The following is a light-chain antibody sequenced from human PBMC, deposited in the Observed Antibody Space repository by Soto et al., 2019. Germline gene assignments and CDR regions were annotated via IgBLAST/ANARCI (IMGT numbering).Light chain of an antibody. Sequence: DIQMTQSPSTLSASVGDRVTITCRASQSISSWLAWYQQKPGKAPKLLIYKASSLESGVPSRFSGSGSGTEFTLTISSLQPDDFATYYSHPYNSYPYTFGQRTKWEIK. J-gene: IGKJ2*01. V-gene: IGKV1-5*03. CDR2: KAS. CDR3: HPYNSYPYT. CDR1: QSISSW.